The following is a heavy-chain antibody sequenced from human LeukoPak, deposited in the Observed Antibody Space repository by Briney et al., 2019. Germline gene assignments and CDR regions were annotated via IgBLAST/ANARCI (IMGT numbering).Heavy chain of an antibody. D-gene: IGHD6-19*01. J-gene: IGHJ4*02. CDR1: GFTFSSYA. V-gene: IGHV3-23*01. Sequence: GGSLRLSCAASGFTFSSYAMNWVRQAPGKGLQWVSGITGSGGSTYHADPVKGRFTISRDRSKNTLYLQMNGLRAEDTAVYYCAKGIYSSGWYYFDYWGQGTLVTVSS. CDR2: ITGSGGST. CDR3: AKGIYSSGWYYFDY.